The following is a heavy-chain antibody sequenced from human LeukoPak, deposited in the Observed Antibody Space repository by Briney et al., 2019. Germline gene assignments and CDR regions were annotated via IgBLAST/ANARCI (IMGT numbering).Heavy chain of an antibody. J-gene: IGHJ4*02. D-gene: IGHD6-13*01. Sequence: GVSLRLSCAASGFTFTTYAMSWVRQAPGKGLEWVSPISQSGGNTYYADSVKGRFTISRDISHNTLFLQMNSLRAEDTAVYYCARIELAGSFDYWGQGTLVTVSS. CDR3: ARIELAGSFDY. CDR1: GFTFTTYA. V-gene: IGHV3-23*01. CDR2: ISQSGGNT.